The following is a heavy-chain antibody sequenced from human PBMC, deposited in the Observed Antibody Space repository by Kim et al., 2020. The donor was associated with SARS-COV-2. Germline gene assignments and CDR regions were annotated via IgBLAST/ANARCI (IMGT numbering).Heavy chain of an antibody. J-gene: IGHJ4*02. D-gene: IGHD2-21*01. Sequence: SETLSLTCAVYGGSFSGYYWSWIRQPPGKGLEWIGEINHSGSTNYNPSLKSRVTISVDTSKNQFSLKLCSVTAADTAVYYCARRAQNLAYCGGDCYSFDYWGQGTLVTVSS. CDR2: INHSGST. V-gene: IGHV4-34*01. CDR3: ARRAQNLAYCGGDCYSFDY. CDR1: GGSFSGYY.